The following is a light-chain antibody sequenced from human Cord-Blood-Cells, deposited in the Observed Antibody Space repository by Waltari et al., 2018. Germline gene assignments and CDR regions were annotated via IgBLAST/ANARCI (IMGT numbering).Light chain of an antibody. CDR3: CSYAGSSTVV. V-gene: IGLV2-23*01. Sequence: QSALTQPASVSGSPGQSITISCTGTSSDVGSYNLVSWYQKHPGKAPKRMIYEGSKRPSGVSKRFSGSKSGNTAYLTISGLQAEDEADYYCCSYAGSSTVVFGGGTKLTVL. CDR1: SSDVGSYNL. J-gene: IGLJ2*01. CDR2: EGS.